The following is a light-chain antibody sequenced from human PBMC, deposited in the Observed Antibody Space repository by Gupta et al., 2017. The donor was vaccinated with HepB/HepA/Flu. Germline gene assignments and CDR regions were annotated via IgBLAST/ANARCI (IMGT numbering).Light chain of an antibody. V-gene: IGLV1-40*01. CDR2: GNS. CDR3: QSYDSSLSAVV. Sequence: QSVLTQPPSVSGAPGQRVPIPCTGSSSNTGAGYDLHWYQQLPGTAPKLLIYGNSNRPSGVPDRFSGSKSGTSASLAITGLQAEDEADYYCQSYDSSLSAVVFGGGTKLTVL. J-gene: IGLJ2*01. CDR1: SSNTGAGYD.